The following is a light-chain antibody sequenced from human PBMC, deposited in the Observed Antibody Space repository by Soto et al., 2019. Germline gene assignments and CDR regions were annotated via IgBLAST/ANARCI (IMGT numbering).Light chain of an antibody. CDR2: DAS. CDR1: QSISSW. CDR3: KQYNSYRLT. J-gene: IGKJ4*01. V-gene: IGKV1-5*01. Sequence: DIQMTQSPSTLSASVGDRVTITCRASQSISSWLAWYQQKPGKAPKLLIYDASSLESGVPSRFSGSGSGTKFTLTTSSLQPDDFATYYCKQYNSYRLTLGGGTKVNIK.